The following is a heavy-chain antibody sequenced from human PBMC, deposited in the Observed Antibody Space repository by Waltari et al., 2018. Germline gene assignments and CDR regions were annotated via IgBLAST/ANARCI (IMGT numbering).Heavy chain of an antibody. V-gene: IGHV3-74*01. CDR3: ALLRVVSVFDPFDN. CDR1: GCTFRLYW. D-gene: IGHD2-15*01. Sequence: EVQLVESGGGLVKPGGSLRLSCAASGCTFRLYWMHVVRLVPGRGLVWVSRINGTSLTTNYADSVKGRFTISRDNAKNTLYLQMNSLTPEDTGVYYCALLRVVSVFDPFDNWGQGTLVTVSS. J-gene: IGHJ4*02. CDR2: INGTSLTT.